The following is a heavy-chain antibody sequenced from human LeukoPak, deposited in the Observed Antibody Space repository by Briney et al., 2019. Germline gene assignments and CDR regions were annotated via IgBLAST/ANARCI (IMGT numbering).Heavy chain of an antibody. CDR3: ARGGFYCGGDCYVDY. V-gene: IGHV4-61*02. J-gene: IGHJ4*02. D-gene: IGHD2-21*02. CDR1: GGSISSGSHY. CDR2: IYSSGNT. Sequence: PSETLSLTCTVSGGSISSGSHYWSWIRQPAGKGLEWIGRIYSSGNTNYNPSLKSRVTISVDTSKNQFSLRLSSVTAADTAVYYCARGGFYCGGDCYVDYWGQGTLVTVSS.